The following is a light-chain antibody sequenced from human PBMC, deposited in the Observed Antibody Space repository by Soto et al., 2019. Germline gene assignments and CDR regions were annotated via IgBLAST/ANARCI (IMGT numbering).Light chain of an antibody. CDR3: KQYNNWPRCT. J-gene: IGKJ2*02. Sequence: EIVMTQSPATLSVSPGERATLSCRASQSVSSNLAWSQQKPGQAPRLLIYGASTRATGIPARFSGSGSGTEFTLIISSLQSEDFAVYYCKQYNNWPRCTFGQGTKLEIK. CDR1: QSVSSN. V-gene: IGKV3-15*01. CDR2: GAS.